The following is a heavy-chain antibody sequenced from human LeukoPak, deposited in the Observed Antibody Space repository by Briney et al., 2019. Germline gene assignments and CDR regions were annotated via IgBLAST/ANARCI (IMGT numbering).Heavy chain of an antibody. CDR2: INAGNDNT. J-gene: IGHJ4*02. CDR3: AKGYNYGSWRVDY. V-gene: IGHV1-3*01. D-gene: IGHD3-10*01. Sequence: ASVKVSCKASGYTFTTSTMHWVRQVPGQSLEWMGCINAGNDNTDFSERFQGRVAITRDTSASTVYMELSSLTSEDTAVYYCAKGYNYGSWRVDYWGQGTLVTVSS. CDR1: GYTFTTST.